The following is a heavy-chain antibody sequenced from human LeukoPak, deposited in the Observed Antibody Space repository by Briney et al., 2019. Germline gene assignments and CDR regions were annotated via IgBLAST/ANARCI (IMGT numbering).Heavy chain of an antibody. J-gene: IGHJ4*02. CDR3: ARDTPGYGFDY. CDR1: GFTVSSNY. Sequence: PGGSLRLSCAASGFTVSSNYMSWVRQAPGKGLEWVSVIYSGGSTYYADSVKGRFTISRDNSKNTLYLQMNSLRAKDTAVYYCARDTPGYGFDYWGQGTLVTVSS. CDR2: IYSGGST. V-gene: IGHV3-53*01. D-gene: IGHD5-18*01.